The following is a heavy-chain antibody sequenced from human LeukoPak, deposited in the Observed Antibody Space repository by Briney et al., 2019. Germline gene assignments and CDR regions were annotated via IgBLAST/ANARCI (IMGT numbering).Heavy chain of an antibody. D-gene: IGHD1-7*01. CDR2: VNHSGTT. CDR1: SGSFRGYY. Sequence: PSETLSLTCAVYSGSFRGYYWSWIRQTPGKGLDWIGEVNHSGTTTSHPSLESRVPISVDTSKSQSSLNLRSVTAADTAVYYCARRGMDWNYVWYFDLWGRGTLVSVSS. J-gene: IGHJ2*01. V-gene: IGHV4-34*01. CDR3: ARRGMDWNYVWYFDL.